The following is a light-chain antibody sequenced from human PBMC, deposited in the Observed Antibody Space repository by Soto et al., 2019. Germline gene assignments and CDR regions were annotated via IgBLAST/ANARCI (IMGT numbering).Light chain of an antibody. CDR1: SSDVGGYNY. Sequence: QSALTHPPSASGCPGQSVTISCTGTSSDVGGYNYVSWYQQHPGKAPKLMIYEVSKRPSGVPDRLSGSKSGNTASLTVSGLQVEDEADYYCASYTGSDTLVFGGGTKLTVL. J-gene: IGLJ2*01. CDR3: ASYTGSDTLV. V-gene: IGLV2-8*01. CDR2: EVS.